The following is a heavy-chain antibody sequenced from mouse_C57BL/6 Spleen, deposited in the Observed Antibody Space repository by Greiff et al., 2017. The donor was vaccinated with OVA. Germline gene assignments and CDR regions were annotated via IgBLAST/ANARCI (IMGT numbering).Heavy chain of an antibody. J-gene: IGHJ1*03. CDR2: INPGSGGT. V-gene: IGHV1-54*01. CDR1: GYAFTNYL. Sequence: QVQLQQSGAELVRPGTSVKMSCKASGYAFTNYLIEWVKQRPGQGLEWIGVINPGSGGTNYNEKFKGKATLTADKSSSTAYMQLSSLTSEDSAVYFCARSESWYFDVWGTGTTVTVSS. CDR3: ARSESWYFDV.